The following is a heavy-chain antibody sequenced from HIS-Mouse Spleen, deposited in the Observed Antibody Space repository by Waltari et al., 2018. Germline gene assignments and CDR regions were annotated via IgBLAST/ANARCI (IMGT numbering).Heavy chain of an antibody. CDR1: GGSISSSSYY. D-gene: IGHD6-13*01. J-gene: IGHJ2*01. CDR2: IYYSGST. V-gene: IGHV4-39*07. Sequence: QLQLQESGPGLVKPSETLSLTCTVSGGSISSSSYYWGWIRQPPGKGLEWIGSIYYSGSTSYNPSLKSRVTISVDTSKNQFSLKLSSVTAADTAVYYCAREIPYSSSWYDWYFDLWDRGTLVTVSS. CDR3: AREIPYSSSWYDWYFDL.